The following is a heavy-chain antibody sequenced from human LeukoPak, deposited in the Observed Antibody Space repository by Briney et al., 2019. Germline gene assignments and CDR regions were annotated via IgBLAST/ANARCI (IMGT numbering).Heavy chain of an antibody. CDR3: ARKGNMDQLLTFDH. Sequence: VASLRLSCKTSGYNFIDYYIHWVRQAPGQGLEWLGWINPNIDDTSYEQKFQGRVTMSSDTSINTVYLEVTRLTSDDTAVYFCARKGNMDQLLTFDHWGQGALVTVSS. CDR1: GYNFIDYY. J-gene: IGHJ4*02. V-gene: IGHV1-2*02. D-gene: IGHD3/OR15-3a*01. CDR2: INPNIDDT.